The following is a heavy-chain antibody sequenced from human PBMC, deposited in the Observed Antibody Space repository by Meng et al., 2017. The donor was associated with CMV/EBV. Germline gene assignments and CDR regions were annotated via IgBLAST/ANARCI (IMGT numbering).Heavy chain of an antibody. D-gene: IGHD2-2*01. V-gene: IGHV3-33*06. CDR3: AKNLVVPVATPYYYYGMDV. CDR1: GFTFSSYA. CDR2: VWYDGSNK. J-gene: IGHJ6*02. Sequence: GGSLRLSCAASGFTFSSYAMHWVRQAPGKGLEWVAVVWYDGSNKYYADSVKGRFTISRDNSKNTLNLQMNSLRAEDTGVYYCAKNLVVPVATPYYYYGMDVWGQGTTVTVSS.